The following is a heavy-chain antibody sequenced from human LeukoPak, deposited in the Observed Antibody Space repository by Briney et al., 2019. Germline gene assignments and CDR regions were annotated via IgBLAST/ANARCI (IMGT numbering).Heavy chain of an antibody. Sequence: GASVKVSCKASGYTFTGYYMHWVRQAPGQGLEWMGWINPNSGGTNYAQKFQGRVTMTRDTSISTAYMELSRLRSDDTAVYYCARVADTAMWGNYYYYMDVWGKGTTVTISS. V-gene: IGHV1-2*02. CDR2: INPNSGGT. CDR3: ARVADTAMWGNYYYYMDV. CDR1: GYTFTGYY. J-gene: IGHJ6*03. D-gene: IGHD5-18*01.